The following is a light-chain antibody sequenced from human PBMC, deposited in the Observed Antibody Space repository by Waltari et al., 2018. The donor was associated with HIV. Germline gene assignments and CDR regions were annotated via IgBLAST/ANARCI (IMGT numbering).Light chain of an antibody. Sequence: QSALTQPASVSGSPGQSITISCTGTSSDVGGYSYVSWYQHHPGKAPQLMIFDVSNRPSGVSDRCSGSKSGNTASLTISGLQVEDEADYYCSSYTITTTLEVFGGGTKLTVL. V-gene: IGLV2-14*03. CDR2: DVS. J-gene: IGLJ2*01. CDR3: SSYTITTTLEV. CDR1: SSDVGGYSY.